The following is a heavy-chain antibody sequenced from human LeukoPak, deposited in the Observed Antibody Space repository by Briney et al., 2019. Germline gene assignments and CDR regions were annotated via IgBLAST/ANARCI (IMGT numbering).Heavy chain of an antibody. CDR3: ARDRYYDFWSGYSDY. V-gene: IGHV3-7*01. D-gene: IGHD3-3*01. CDR2: IKQDGSEK. Sequence: ETLSLTCTVSGGSISSGGYYWSWVRQAPGKGLEWVANIKQDGSEKYYVDSVKGRFTISRDNAKNSLYLQMNSLRAEDTAVYYCARDRYYDFWSGYSDYWGQGTLVTVSS. CDR1: GGSISSGGYY. J-gene: IGHJ4*02.